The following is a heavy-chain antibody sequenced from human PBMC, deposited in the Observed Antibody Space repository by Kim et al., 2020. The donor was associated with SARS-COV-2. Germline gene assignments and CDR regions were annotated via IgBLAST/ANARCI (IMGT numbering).Heavy chain of an antibody. V-gene: IGHV3-7*03. CDR2: INQCAGIK. J-gene: IGHJ4*02. D-gene: IGHD3-10*01. CDR1: GFTFADYW. CDR3: ARFDYNGWDIYY. Sequence: GGSLRLSCAASGFTFADYWMTWVRQAPGKGLEWVANINQCAGIKYYVESVKGRFTISRDDARNSLYLQLNSLRAEDTAVYYCARFDYNGWDIYYWGQGSLVTVSS.